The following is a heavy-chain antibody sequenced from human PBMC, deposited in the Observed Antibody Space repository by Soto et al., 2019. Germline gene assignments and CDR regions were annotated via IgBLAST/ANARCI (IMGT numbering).Heavy chain of an antibody. Sequence: SETLSLTCTVSGGSISTYYWSWIRQPPGKGLEWIGYINYSGRTNYNPSLKSRVTMSLDTSKNQFSLKLRSVTAADTALFYGVRYAGNSWFDYWRQGIMVASCS. J-gene: IGHJ4*02. V-gene: IGHV4-59*01. D-gene: IGHD2-15*01. CDR1: GGSISTYY. CDR2: INYSGRT. CDR3: VRYAGNSWFDY.